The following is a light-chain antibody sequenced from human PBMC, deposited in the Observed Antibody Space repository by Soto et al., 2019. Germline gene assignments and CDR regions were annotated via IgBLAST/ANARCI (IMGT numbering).Light chain of an antibody. CDR3: GTWDSSLSDVV. Sequence: QSVLTQPPSVSAAPGQKVTISCSGNNYNIGNNHISWYQQLPGTAPKLLIYDNNKRPSGIPDRFSGSKSDTSVTLAITGLHTGDEADYYCGTWDSSLSDVVFGGGTQLTVL. V-gene: IGLV1-51*01. J-gene: IGLJ2*01. CDR2: DNN. CDR1: NYNIGNNH.